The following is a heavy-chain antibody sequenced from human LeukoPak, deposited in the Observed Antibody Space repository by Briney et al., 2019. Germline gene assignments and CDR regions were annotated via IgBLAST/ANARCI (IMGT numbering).Heavy chain of an antibody. J-gene: IGHJ5*02. D-gene: IGHD5-24*01. CDR2: ISHSWIT. V-gene: IGHV4-39*07. CDR1: GGSISSSSFY. Sequence: SETLSLTCTVCGGSISSSSFYWGWIRQPPGKGLEWIGSISHSWITYYKPSLKSRLTISVDTSKKQFSLKLRSVTAADTAVYYCARRRHRDGYNSYNWFDPWGQGTLVTVSS. CDR3: ARRRHRDGYNSYNWFDP.